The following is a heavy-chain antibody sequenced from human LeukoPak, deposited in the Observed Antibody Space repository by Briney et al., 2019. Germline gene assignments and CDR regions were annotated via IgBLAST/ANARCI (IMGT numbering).Heavy chain of an antibody. J-gene: IGHJ5*02. CDR2: IFYSGST. CDR1: GGSISNYY. CDR3: AREGGNYFHWFDP. V-gene: IGHV4-59*01. Sequence: SEPLSLTCTLSGGSISNYYWSWIRQPPGKGLEWIGNIFYSGSTNYNPSLKSRVTISLDTSKNQFSLKLTSVSAADTAVYYCAREGGNYFHWFDPWGQGTLVTVSS. D-gene: IGHD1-26*01.